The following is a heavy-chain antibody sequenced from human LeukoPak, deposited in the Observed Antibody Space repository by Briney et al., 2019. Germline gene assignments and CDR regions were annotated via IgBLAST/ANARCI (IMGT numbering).Heavy chain of an antibody. D-gene: IGHD3-16*01. V-gene: IGHV1-2*02. J-gene: IGHJ4*02. CDR1: GYTLTAYH. CDR3: VRENWYYDH. Sequence: VASVKVSCKTSGYTLTAYHVHWVRQAPGQGLEFMGWIYPPTGGTVLAEKFQGRVIMTRDTSITTAYMELSGLNFDDTAVYYCVRENWYYDHWGQGTLVTVSS. CDR2: IYPPTGGT.